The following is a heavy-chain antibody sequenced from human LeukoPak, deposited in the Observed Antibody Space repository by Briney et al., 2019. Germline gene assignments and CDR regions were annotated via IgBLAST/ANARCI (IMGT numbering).Heavy chain of an antibody. CDR3: ATPVAISYYYYGMDV. V-gene: IGHV1-2*02. D-gene: IGHD5-12*01. J-gene: IGHJ6*02. Sequence: ASVTVSCKASGYTFTGYYMHWVRQAPGQGLEWMGWINPNSGGTNYAQKFQGRVTMTRDTSISTAYMELSRLRSDDTAVYYCATPVAISYYYYGMDVWGQGTTVTVSS. CDR2: INPNSGGT. CDR1: GYTFTGYY.